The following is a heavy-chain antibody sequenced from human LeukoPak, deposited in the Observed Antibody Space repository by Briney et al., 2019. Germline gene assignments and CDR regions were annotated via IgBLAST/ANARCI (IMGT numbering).Heavy chain of an antibody. J-gene: IGHJ4*02. Sequence: GGSLRLSCAASEFIFSNYGMCWVRQAPGKGLEWVAFIENDGSNKYYADSVRGRFTISRDNSRNTLYMQMNSLRVEDTAVYYCAKDPARGQLGIFDYWGQGVLVTVSS. CDR3: AKDPARGQLGIFDY. CDR2: IENDGSNK. CDR1: EFIFSNYG. D-gene: IGHD6-6*01. V-gene: IGHV3-30*02.